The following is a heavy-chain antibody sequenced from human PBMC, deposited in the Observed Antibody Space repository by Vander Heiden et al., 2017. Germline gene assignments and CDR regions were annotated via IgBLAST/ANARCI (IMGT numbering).Heavy chain of an antibody. Sequence: QVQLVQSGAEVKKPGASVKVSCKASGYTFTGYYMHWVRQAPGQGLEWMGWINPNSGGTNYPQNFQGRVTMTRDTSISTAYMELSRLRSDDTAVYYCARDVTGPGGVVDEAFDIWGQGTLGNVAS. J-gene: IGHJ3*02. CDR3: ARDVTGPGGVVDEAFDI. CDR1: GYTFTGYY. V-gene: IGHV1-2*02. CDR2: INPNSGGT. D-gene: IGHD3-3*01.